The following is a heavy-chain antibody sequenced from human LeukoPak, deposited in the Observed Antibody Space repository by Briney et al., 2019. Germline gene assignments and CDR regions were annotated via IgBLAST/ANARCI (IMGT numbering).Heavy chain of an antibody. CDR3: ARDPAQFDY. CDR2: ISSSSSYI. V-gene: IGHV3-21*01. CDR1: GFTFSSYS. J-gene: IGHJ4*02. Sequence: GGSLRLSCAASGFTFSSYSMNWVRQAPGKGLEWVSSISSSSSYIYYVDSVKGRFTISRDNAKNSLYLQMNSLRAEDTAVYYCARDPAQFDYWGQGTLVTVSS.